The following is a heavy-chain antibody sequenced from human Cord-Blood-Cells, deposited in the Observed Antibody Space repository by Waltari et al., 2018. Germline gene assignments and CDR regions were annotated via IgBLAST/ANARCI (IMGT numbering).Heavy chain of an antibody. D-gene: IGHD6-13*01. CDR1: GGSVSSGSYY. CDR3: AREEGSWYGGLFDY. CDR2: IYYSGST. V-gene: IGHV4-61*01. Sequence: QVQLQESGPGLVKPSETLSLTCTVSGGSVSSGSYYWSWIRQPPGKGLEWIGYIYYSGSTNYNPSLKSRVTISVDTSKNQFSLKLSSVTAADTAVYYCAREEGSWYGGLFDYWGQGTLVTVSS. J-gene: IGHJ4*02.